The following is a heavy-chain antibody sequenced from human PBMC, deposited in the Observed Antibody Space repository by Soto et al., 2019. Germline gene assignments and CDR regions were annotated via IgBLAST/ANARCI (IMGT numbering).Heavy chain of an antibody. D-gene: IGHD3-22*01. V-gene: IGHV3-23*01. CDR3: AKDQGPDYYDSSGYGNWFDP. J-gene: IGHJ5*02. CDR1: GFTFSSYA. CDR2: ISGSGGST. Sequence: PGGSLRLSCAASGFTFSSYAMSWVRQAPGKGLEWVSAISGSGGSTYYADSVKGRFTISRDNSKNTLYLQMNSLRAEDTAVYYCAKDQGPDYYDSSGYGNWFDPWGQGTLVTVSS.